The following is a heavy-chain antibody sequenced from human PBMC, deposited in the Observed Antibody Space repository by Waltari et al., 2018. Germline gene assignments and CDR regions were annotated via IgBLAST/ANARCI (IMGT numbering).Heavy chain of an antibody. CDR2: IKQDGNEK. CDR1: GFTFSIYY. J-gene: IGHJ4*02. V-gene: IGHV3-7*01. D-gene: IGHD3-16*01. CDR3: AREDRGGPDY. Sequence: EVQLVESGGGLVQPGGSLRLSCAASGFTFSIYYMTWVRQAPGKGREWVANIKQDGNEKDYVESVKGRFTISRDNAKNSLYLQMNSLRAEDTAVYYCAREDRGGPDYWGQGTLVTVSS.